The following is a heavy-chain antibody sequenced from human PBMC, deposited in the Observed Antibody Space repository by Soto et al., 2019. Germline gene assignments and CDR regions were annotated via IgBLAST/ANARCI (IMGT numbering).Heavy chain of an antibody. CDR1: GFTFSKYA. V-gene: IGHV3-23*01. CDR3: AKDKYTDSVRKVWFFDY. Sequence: EVQLLESGGGLVKPGRSLRLSCVASGFTFSKYAMSWVRLAPGKGLEWVSSISANGGITDYADSVKGRFTISRDNFQNILSLQMDSLRGDDTALYFCAKDKYTDSVRKVWFFDYWGRGTLVTVSS. CDR2: ISANGGIT. D-gene: IGHD2-15*01. J-gene: IGHJ2*01.